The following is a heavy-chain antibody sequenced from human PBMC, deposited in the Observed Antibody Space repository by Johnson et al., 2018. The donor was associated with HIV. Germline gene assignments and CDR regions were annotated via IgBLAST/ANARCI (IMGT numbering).Heavy chain of an antibody. Sequence: QVQLVESGGGVVQPGRSLRLSCAASGFTFSSYAMHWVRQAPGKGLEWVAVISYDGSNKYYVDSVKGRFTISRDNSKNTLYLQMNSLRAEDTAVYYCAKDFWPVGARGAFDIWGQGTMVTVSS. CDR3: AKDFWPVGARGAFDI. J-gene: IGHJ3*02. CDR1: GFTFSSYA. CDR2: ISYDGSNK. D-gene: IGHD1-26*01. V-gene: IGHV3-30*04.